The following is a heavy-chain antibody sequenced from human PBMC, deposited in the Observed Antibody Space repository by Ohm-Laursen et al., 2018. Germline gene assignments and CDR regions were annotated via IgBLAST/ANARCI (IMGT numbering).Heavy chain of an antibody. D-gene: IGHD3-10*01. CDR3: ARAREITMVRGVIIPDYFDY. J-gene: IGHJ4*02. V-gene: IGHV3-48*01. CDR2: ISSSSSTI. Sequence: LRLSCAAAGFTFSSYSMNWVRQAPGKGLEWVSYISSSSSTIYYADSVKGRFTISRDNAKNSLYLQMNSLRAEDTAVYYCARAREITMVRGVIIPDYFDYWGQGTLVTVSS. CDR1: GFTFSSYS.